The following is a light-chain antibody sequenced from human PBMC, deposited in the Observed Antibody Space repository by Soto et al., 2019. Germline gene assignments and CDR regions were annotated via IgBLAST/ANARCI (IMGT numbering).Light chain of an antibody. CDR2: DAS. CDR1: QGISSA. Sequence: AIQLTQSPSSLSASVGDRVTITCRASQGISSALAWYQQKPGKAPKLLIYDASSLESGVPSRFSGSGSGTDFTLTISSLQPEDFATYYCQQFNSYPCTFGQGTKVEIK. V-gene: IGKV1-13*02. J-gene: IGKJ1*01. CDR3: QQFNSYPCT.